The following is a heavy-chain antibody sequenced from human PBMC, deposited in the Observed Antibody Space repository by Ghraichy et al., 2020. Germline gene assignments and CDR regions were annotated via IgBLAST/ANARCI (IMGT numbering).Heavy chain of an antibody. CDR3: ARDRGSGSYWFDP. CDR2: ISSSSSYI. D-gene: IGHD3-10*01. J-gene: IGHJ5*02. V-gene: IGHV3-21*01. Sequence: GGSLRLSCAASGFTFSSYSMNWVRQAPGKGLEWVSSISSSSSYIYYADSVKGRFTISRDNAKNSLYLQMNSLRAEDTAVYYCARDRGSGSYWFDPWGQGTLVTVSS. CDR1: GFTFSSYS.